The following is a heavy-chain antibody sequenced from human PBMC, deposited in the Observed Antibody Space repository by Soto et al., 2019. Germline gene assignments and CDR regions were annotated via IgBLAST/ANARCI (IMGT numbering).Heavy chain of an antibody. CDR3: AGGRGRDAYNFWD. CDR1: GGTFSSYV. V-gene: IGHV1-69*06. J-gene: IGHJ4*02. D-gene: IGHD1-1*01. CDR2: IIPMFDKT. Sequence: QVQLVQSGAEVKKPGSSVKVSCRASGGTFSSYVISWVRQAPGQGPEWMGGIIPMFDKTIYAQKFQGRVTITADKSTSTAYMELSSLRSEDTAVYYCAGGRGRDAYNFWDWGQGTLVTVSS.